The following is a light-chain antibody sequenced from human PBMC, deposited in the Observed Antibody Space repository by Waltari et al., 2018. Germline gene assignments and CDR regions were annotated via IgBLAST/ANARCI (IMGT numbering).Light chain of an antibody. Sequence: QSALTQPGSVSGSPGQSITISCTGSNSDVGGYKHVSFYQPHPGKAPQLLIYAAHTRPSGISNRFSGSKSGNTASLTISGLQAEDEAVYYCTSFTSSVTFDVVFGGGTKLTVL. CDR1: NSDVGGYKH. CDR2: AAH. J-gene: IGLJ2*01. CDR3: TSFTSSVTFDVV. V-gene: IGLV2-14*03.